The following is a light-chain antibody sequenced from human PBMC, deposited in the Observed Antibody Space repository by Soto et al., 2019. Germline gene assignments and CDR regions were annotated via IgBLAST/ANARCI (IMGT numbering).Light chain of an antibody. CDR1: SSDVGGYDY. Sequence: QSALTQPPSASGSPGQSVTISCTGTSSDVGGYDYVSWYQQHPGKAPKLMIYEVYKRPSGVPDRFSGSKSGNTASLAVSGLQAEDEADYYCSSYAGSELIFGGGTQLTVL. CDR2: EVY. J-gene: IGLJ2*01. CDR3: SSYAGSELI. V-gene: IGLV2-8*01.